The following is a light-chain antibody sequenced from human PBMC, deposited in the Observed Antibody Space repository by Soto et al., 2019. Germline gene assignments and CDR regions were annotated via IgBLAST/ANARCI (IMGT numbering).Light chain of an antibody. Sequence: IQVTQSPSTLSAYVGDRVSITCRATDSINNWLAWYQHKPGKAPKLLIYDASTLETGVPSRFSGSSSGTEFTLTISSLQPVDFATYYCQDYTSYSGTFGQGTKVDIK. CDR3: QDYTSYSGT. CDR2: DAS. J-gene: IGKJ1*01. CDR1: DSINNW. V-gene: IGKV1-5*01.